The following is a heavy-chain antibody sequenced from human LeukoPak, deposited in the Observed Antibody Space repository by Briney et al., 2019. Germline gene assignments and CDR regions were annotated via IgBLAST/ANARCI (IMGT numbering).Heavy chain of an antibody. CDR1: GFTFSSYG. Sequence: GGSLRLSCAASGFTFSSYGMHWVRQAPGKGLEWVAFIRYDGSNKYYADSVKGRFTISRDNSKNTLYLQMTSLRAEDTAVYYCAKDQGYYYGSGTTLDYWGQGTLVTVTS. CDR2: IRYDGSNK. V-gene: IGHV3-30*02. CDR3: AKDQGYYYGSGTTLDY. J-gene: IGHJ4*02. D-gene: IGHD3-10*01.